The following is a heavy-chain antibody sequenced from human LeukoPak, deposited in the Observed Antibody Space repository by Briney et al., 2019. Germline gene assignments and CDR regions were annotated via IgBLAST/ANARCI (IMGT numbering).Heavy chain of an antibody. CDR2: IYYSGST. D-gene: IGHD6-6*01. V-gene: IGHV4-39*01. CDR3: ASSDPVSSSFLDAYFDY. Sequence: PSETLSLTCTVSGGSISSSSYYWGWIRQPPGKGLEWIGSIYYSGSTYYNPSLKSRVTISVDTSKNQFSLKLSSVTAADTAVYYCASSDPVSSSFLDAYFDYWGQGTLVTVSS. J-gene: IGHJ4*02. CDR1: GGSISSSSYY.